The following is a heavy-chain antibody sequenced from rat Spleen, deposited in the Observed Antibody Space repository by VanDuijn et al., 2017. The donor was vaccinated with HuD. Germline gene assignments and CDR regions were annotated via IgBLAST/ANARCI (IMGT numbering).Heavy chain of an antibody. V-gene: IGHV5-25*01. CDR2: ISPSGVT. D-gene: IGHD1-8*01. CDR3: TRGSTVATVMDA. Sequence: EVQLVESGGGLVQPGRSLKLSCEASGFTFRNFDMAWVRQAPTKGLEWVTSISPSGVTYYRDSVKGRFTVSRENAESTLYLQMDSLRSEDTATYYCTRGSTVATVMDAWGQGASVTVSS. J-gene: IGHJ4*01. CDR1: GFTFRNFD.